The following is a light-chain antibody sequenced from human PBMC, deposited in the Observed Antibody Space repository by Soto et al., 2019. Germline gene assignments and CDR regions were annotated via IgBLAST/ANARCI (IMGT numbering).Light chain of an antibody. J-gene: IGKJ1*01. Sequence: EIVLTQSPATLPLSPGERATLSCRASQNVNNNIVWYQQRPRQAPRLLIYDASNRATGIPARFSGSGSRTDFTLTISSLEPEDFAVYYCQQRSNRPPWTFGQGTKVEIK. CDR1: QNVNNN. CDR3: QQRSNRPPWT. V-gene: IGKV3-11*01. CDR2: DAS.